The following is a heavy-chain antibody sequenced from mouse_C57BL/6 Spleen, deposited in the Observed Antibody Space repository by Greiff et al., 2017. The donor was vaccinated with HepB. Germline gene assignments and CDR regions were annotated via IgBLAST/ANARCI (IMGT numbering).Heavy chain of an antibody. Sequence: EVQLVESGGGLVQPKGSLKLSCAASGFTFNTYAMHWVRQAPGKGLEWVARIRSKSSNYATYYADSVKDRFTISRDDSQSMLYLQMNNLKTEDTAMYYCVRDRTTVVVRHWYFDVWGTGTTVTVSS. J-gene: IGHJ1*03. CDR2: IRSKSSNYAT. D-gene: IGHD1-1*01. CDR1: GFTFNTYA. CDR3: VRDRTTVVVRHWYFDV. V-gene: IGHV10-3*01.